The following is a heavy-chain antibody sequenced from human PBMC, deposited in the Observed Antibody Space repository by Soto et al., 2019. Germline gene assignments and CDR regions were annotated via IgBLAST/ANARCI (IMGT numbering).Heavy chain of an antibody. CDR2: ISAYNGNT. CDR1: GYTFTSYG. J-gene: IGHJ6*02. V-gene: IGHV1-18*01. Sequence: ASVKVSCKASGYTFTSYGISWVRQAPGQGLEWMGWISAYNGNTNYAQKLQGRVTMTTDTSTSTAYMELRSLRSDDTAVYYCARVLKHIYYYYYYGMDVWGQGTTVTVSS. CDR3: ARVLKHIYYYYYYGMDV.